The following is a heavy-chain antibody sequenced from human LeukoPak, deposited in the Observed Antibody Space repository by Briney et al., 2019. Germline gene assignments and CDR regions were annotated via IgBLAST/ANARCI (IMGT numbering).Heavy chain of an antibody. Sequence: GGSLRLSCAASGFTFSSYWMSWVRQAPGKGLEWVANIKQDGSEKYYVDSVKGRSTISRDNAKNSLYLQMNSLRAEDTAVYYCARGGTYYDILTGYYTAWYFDYWGQGTLVTVSS. CDR3: ARGGTYYDILTGYYTAWYFDY. J-gene: IGHJ4*02. CDR1: GFTFSSYW. D-gene: IGHD3-9*01. CDR2: IKQDGSEK. V-gene: IGHV3-7*04.